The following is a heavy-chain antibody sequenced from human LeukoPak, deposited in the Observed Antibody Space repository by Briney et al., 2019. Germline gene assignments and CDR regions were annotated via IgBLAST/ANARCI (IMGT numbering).Heavy chain of an antibody. CDR2: ISAYNGNT. J-gene: IGHJ3*02. CDR3: ARDPSDIVVVPIADGFDI. V-gene: IGHV1-18*01. D-gene: IGHD2-2*01. Sequence: APVKVSCKASGYTFTSYGISWVRQAPGQGLEWMGWISAYNGNTKYGQKFQGRVTMTTDTSTSTAYMELRSLRSDDTAVYYCARDPSDIVVVPIADGFDIWGQGTMVTVSS. CDR1: GYTFTSYG.